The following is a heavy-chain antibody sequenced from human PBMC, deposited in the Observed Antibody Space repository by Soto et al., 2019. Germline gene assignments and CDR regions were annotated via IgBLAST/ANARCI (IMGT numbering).Heavy chain of an antibody. J-gene: IGHJ4*02. V-gene: IGHV3-48*02. CDR3: ARTSGRFDY. CDR2: ISSSSSTI. D-gene: IGHD1-1*01. CDR1: GFTFSSYS. Sequence: EVQLVESGGGLVQPGGSLRLSCAASGFTFSSYSMNWVRQAPGKGLEWVSYISSSSSTIYYADSVKGRFTISRDNAKNSLYLQMNRLRDEDTAVYYCARTSGRFDYWGQGTLVTVSS.